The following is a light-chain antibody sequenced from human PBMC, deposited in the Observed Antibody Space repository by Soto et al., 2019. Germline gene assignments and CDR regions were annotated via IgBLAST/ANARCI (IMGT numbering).Light chain of an antibody. Sequence: SYELTQPPSESVAPGHTARITCGGNNVGSKRVNWYQQKPGQAPVLVVYDDSDRPSGIPERFSGSDSGNTATLTISRVEAGDEADYYCQVWDSSTDHYVFGTGTKVTVL. CDR3: QVWDSSTDHYV. J-gene: IGLJ1*01. CDR2: DDS. CDR1: NVGSKR. V-gene: IGLV3-21*02.